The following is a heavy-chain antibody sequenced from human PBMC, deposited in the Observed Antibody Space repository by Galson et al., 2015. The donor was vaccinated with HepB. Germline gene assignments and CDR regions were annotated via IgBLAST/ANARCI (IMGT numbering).Heavy chain of an antibody. CDR2: INPNSGGT. CDR1: GYTFTGYY. V-gene: IGHV1-2*02. CDR3: ARVGVVVPAAAFDY. J-gene: IGHJ4*02. D-gene: IGHD2-2*01. Sequence: SVKVSCKASGYTFTGYYMHWVRQAPGQGLEWMGWINPNSGGTNYAQKFQGRVTMTRDTSISTAYMELSRLRSDDTAVYSCARVGVVVPAAAFDYWGQGTLVAVSS.